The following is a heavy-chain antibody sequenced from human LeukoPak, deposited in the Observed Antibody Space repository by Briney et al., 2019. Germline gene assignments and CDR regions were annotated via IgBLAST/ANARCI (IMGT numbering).Heavy chain of an antibody. CDR1: GYTFTGYY. D-gene: IGHD3-10*01. V-gene: IGHV1-2*02. CDR2: INPNSGGT. J-gene: IGHJ5*02. CDR3: ARDPGSNWFDP. Sequence: ASVKVSCKASGYTFTGYYIHWVRQAPGQGLEWMGWINPNSGGTNYAQKFQGRVTMTRDTSISTAYMELSNLIPDDTAVYYCARDPGSNWFDPWGQGTLVTVSS.